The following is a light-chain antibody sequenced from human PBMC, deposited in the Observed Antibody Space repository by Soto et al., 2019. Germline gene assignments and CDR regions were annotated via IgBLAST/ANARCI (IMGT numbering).Light chain of an antibody. CDR3: AAWDSSLSAYV. J-gene: IGLJ1*01. CDR2: GNN. CDR1: SSNIGSET. Sequence: QSVLTQPPSASGTPGQRVTISCSGSSSNIGSETGNWYQQVPGTAPKLLIYGNNQRPSGVPDRFSGSKSGTSASLAISGLQSEEEADYYCAAWDSSLSAYVFGTGTKVTVL. V-gene: IGLV1-44*01.